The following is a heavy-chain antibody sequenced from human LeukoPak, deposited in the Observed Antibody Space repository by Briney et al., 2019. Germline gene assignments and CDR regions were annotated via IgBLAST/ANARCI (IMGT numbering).Heavy chain of an antibody. Sequence: SGTLSLTCIVSGGSISSYFWNWIRQPAGKGLEWIGKIYGGGSTTYNPSPNYNPSLKSRVTMSMDTSNNEFSLSLTSVTAADTAVYYCARDLGWGSPVAYWGQGILVTVSS. D-gene: IGHD3-16*01. V-gene: IGHV4-4*07. CDR2: IYGGGSTTYNPSP. CDR3: ARDLGWGSPVAY. CDR1: GGSISSYF. J-gene: IGHJ4*02.